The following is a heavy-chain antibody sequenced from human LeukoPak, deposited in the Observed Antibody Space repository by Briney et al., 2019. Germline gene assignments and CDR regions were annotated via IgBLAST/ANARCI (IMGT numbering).Heavy chain of an antibody. CDR3: ARTPRHDFWSGYYFFDY. V-gene: IGHV4-59*01. Sequence: PSETLSLTCTVSGGSISSYYWSWIRQPPGKGLEWIGYIYYSGSTNYNPSLKSRVTISVDTSKNQFSLKLSSVTAADTAVYYCARTPRHDFWSGYYFFDYWGQGTLVTVSS. CDR1: GGSISSYY. D-gene: IGHD3-3*01. CDR2: IYYSGST. J-gene: IGHJ4*02.